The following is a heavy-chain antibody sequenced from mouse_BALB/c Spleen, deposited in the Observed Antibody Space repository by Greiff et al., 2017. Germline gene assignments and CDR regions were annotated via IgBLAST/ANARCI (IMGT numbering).Heavy chain of an antibody. CDR1: GFSLTSYG. J-gene: IGHJ4*01. D-gene: IGHD1-1*01. CDR3: ANYYYGSSPYAMDY. CDR2: IWSGGST. V-gene: IGHV2-2*02. Sequence: QVQLKESGPGLVQPSQSLSITCTVSGFSLTSYGVHWVRQSPGKGLEWLGVIWSGGSTDYNAAFISRLSISKDNSKSQVFFKMNSLQANDTAIYYCANYYYGSSPYAMDYWGQGTSVTVSS.